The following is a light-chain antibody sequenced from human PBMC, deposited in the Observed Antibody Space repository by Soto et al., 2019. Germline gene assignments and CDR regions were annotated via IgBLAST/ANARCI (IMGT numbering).Light chain of an antibody. CDR1: QTLNKNY. J-gene: IGKJ4*01. CDR3: QYYGRSPLT. CDR2: SAS. Sequence: IVLTQSPGTLSLSPGERATLSCRASQTLNKNYFAWYQQKPGQAPRPLMYSASSRATGIPDRFSGSGSGTDFTLTISRLEPEDFAVYYCQYYGRSPLTFGGGTKVEIK. V-gene: IGKV3-20*01.